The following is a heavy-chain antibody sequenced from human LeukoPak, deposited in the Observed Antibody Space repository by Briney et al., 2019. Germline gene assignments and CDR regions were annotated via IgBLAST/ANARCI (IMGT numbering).Heavy chain of an antibody. Sequence: SETLSLTCTVSGGSISSYYWSWIRQPPGKGLDWIGYISYSGSTNYNPSLKSRVTISVDTSKNQFSLKLSSVTAADTAVYYCARAVRYGSGSLFDYWGQGTLVTVSS. J-gene: IGHJ4*02. V-gene: IGHV4-59*01. CDR1: GGSISSYY. D-gene: IGHD3-10*01. CDR2: ISYSGST. CDR3: ARAVRYGSGSLFDY.